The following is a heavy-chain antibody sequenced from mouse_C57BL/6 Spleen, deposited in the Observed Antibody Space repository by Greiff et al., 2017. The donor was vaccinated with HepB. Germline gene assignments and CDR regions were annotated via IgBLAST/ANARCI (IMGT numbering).Heavy chain of an antibody. CDR2: ISSGGDYI. Sequence: EVKVEESGEGLVKPGGSLKLSCAASGFTFSSYAMSWVRQTPEKRLEWVAYISSGGDYIYYADTVKGRFTISRDNARNTLYLQMSSLKSEDTAMYYCTRDLTWVVDYYAMDYWGQGTSVTVSS. J-gene: IGHJ4*01. CDR1: GFTFSSYA. V-gene: IGHV5-9-1*02. CDR3: TRDLTWVVDYYAMDY. D-gene: IGHD1-1*01.